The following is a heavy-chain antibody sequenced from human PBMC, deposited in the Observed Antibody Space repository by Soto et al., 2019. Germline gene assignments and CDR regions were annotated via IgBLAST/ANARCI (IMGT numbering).Heavy chain of an antibody. Sequence: QVQLQESGPRLVKPAETLSLTCTVFGGSVTSGSYQWSWIRHPPGKGLELIGYIYYTGSTNYNPSLKSRVTISVDTSKNQFSLILTSVTSADTAVYYWALVILDFWSGYGMDVGGPGNTVTVSS. CDR2: IYYTGST. CDR3: ALVILDFWSGYGMDV. J-gene: IGHJ6*02. V-gene: IGHV4-61*01. D-gene: IGHD3-3*01. CDR1: GGSVTSGSYQ.